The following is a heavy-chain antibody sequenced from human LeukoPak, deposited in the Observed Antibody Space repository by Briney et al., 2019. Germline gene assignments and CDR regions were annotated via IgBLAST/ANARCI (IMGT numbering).Heavy chain of an antibody. CDR3: ASDYSNSTAEYYYYYYMDV. CDR1: GGTFSSYA. CDR2: IILIFGTA. D-gene: IGHD4-11*01. J-gene: IGHJ6*03. V-gene: IGHV1-69*05. Sequence: EASVKVSCKASGGTFSSYAISWVRQAPGQGLEWMGGIILIFGTANYAQKFQGRVTITTDESTSTAYMELSSLRSEDTAVYYCASDYSNSTAEYYYYYYMDVWGKGTTVTVSS.